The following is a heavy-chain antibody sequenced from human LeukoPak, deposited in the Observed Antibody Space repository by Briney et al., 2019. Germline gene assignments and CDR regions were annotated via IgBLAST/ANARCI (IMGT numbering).Heavy chain of an antibody. CDR1: GGSISTSNYY. Sequence: TSETLSLTCTVSGGSISTSNYYWGWIRQPPGKGLEWIGNIFYSGSTYYSPSLRSRVTISLDTSRNQFSLKLNSVTAADTAVYYCARGGPWRPYYYDSSGSPYNWFDPWGQGTLVTVSS. D-gene: IGHD3-22*01. J-gene: IGHJ5*02. V-gene: IGHV4-39*07. CDR2: IFYSGST. CDR3: ARGGPWRPYYYDSSGSPYNWFDP.